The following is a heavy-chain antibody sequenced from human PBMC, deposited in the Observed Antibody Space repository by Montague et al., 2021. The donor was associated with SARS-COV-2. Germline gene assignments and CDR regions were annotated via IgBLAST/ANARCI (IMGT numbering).Heavy chain of an antibody. Sequence: SGVGEARGQGVERASGINGSGNTYYPGSVKDRLAISRDTSNNTLYLQMNSLRAEDTAIYYCAKQRGTITTTFDFWGQGSLV. J-gene: IGHJ4*02. V-gene: IGHV3-23*01. D-gene: IGHD1-1*01. CDR2: INGSGNT. CDR3: AKQRGTITTTFDF.